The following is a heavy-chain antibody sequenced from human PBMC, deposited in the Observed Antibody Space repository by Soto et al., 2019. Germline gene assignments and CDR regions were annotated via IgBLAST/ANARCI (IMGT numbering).Heavy chain of an antibody. Sequence: SETLSLTCTVSGGSISSSSYYWGWIRQPPGKGLEWIGSIYYSGSTYYNPSLKSRVTISVDTSKNQFSLKLSSVTAADTAVYYCARRYDFWSGYSMAIDYWGQGTLVTVSS. V-gene: IGHV4-39*01. CDR1: GGSISSSSYY. J-gene: IGHJ4*02. D-gene: IGHD3-3*01. CDR3: ARRYDFWSGYSMAIDY. CDR2: IYYSGST.